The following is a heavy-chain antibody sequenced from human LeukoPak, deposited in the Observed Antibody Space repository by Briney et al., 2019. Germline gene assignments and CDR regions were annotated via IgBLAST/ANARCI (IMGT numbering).Heavy chain of an antibody. CDR2: ISAWGDNT. CDR1: GFTFSVYA. Sequence: GGSLRLSCAASGFTFSVYAMSWVRQAPGKGLEWVSGISAWGDNTYSADSVGGRFTISRDNSKNTLYLQMNSLRVEDTAVYYCAKDGGTVTSYYFDSWGLGTLVTVSS. D-gene: IGHD4-11*01. CDR3: AKDGGTVTSYYFDS. J-gene: IGHJ4*02. V-gene: IGHV3-23*01.